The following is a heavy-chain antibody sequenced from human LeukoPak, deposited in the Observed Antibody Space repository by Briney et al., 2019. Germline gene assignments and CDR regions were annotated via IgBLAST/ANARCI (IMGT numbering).Heavy chain of an antibody. Sequence: GGSLRLSCAASGFTFSSYWMHWVRQVPGEGLVWVSRIDPDASASTYADSVKGRFTISRDNAKNTLWLQMNSLRADDTAVYYCAGVRAGGNRAFDVWGQGTVVAVSS. J-gene: IGHJ3*01. D-gene: IGHD4-23*01. V-gene: IGHV3-74*01. CDR1: GFTFSSYW. CDR3: AGVRAGGNRAFDV. CDR2: IDPDASAS.